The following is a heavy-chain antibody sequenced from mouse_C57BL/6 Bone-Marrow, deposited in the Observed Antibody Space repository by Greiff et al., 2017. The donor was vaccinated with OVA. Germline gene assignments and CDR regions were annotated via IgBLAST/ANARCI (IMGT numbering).Heavy chain of an antibody. CDR2: IYPGSGYT. CDR1: GYTFTDYY. V-gene: IGHV1-76*01. CDR3: ARTLWY. Sequence: QVQLQQSGAELVRPGASVKLSCKASGYTFTDYYINWVKQRPGQGLEWIARIYPGSGYTYYNEKFKGKATLTAEKSSSTAYMQLSSLTSEDSAVYFCARTLWYWGQGTTLTVSS. D-gene: IGHD1-1*02. J-gene: IGHJ2*01.